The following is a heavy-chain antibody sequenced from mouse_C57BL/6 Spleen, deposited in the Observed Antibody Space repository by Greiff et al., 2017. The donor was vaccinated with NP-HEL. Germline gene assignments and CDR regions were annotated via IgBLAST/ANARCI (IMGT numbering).Heavy chain of an antibody. D-gene: IGHD1-3*01. J-gene: IGHJ4*01. V-gene: IGHV1-78*01. Sequence: VQLQQSDAELVKPGASVKISCKVSGYTFTDHTIHWMKQRPEQGLEWIGYIYPRDGSTKYNEKFKGKATLTADKSSSTAYMQLNSLTSEDSAVYFCASREYRNLYAMDDWGQGTSVTVSS. CDR2: IYPRDGST. CDR3: ASREYRNLYAMDD. CDR1: GYTFTDHT.